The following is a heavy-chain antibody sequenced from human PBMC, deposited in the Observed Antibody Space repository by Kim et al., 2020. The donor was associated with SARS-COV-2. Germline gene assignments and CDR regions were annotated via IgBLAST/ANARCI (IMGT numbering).Heavy chain of an antibody. Sequence: GGSLRLSCAASGFTFSSYGMHWVRQAPGKGPEWVAVISYDGSNKYYADSVKGRFTISRDNSKNTLYLQMNSLRAEDTAVYYCARDKLLWFGELLSAPVYWGQGTLITVAS. CDR3: ARDKLLWFGELLSAPVY. V-gene: IGHV3-33*05. CDR1: GFTFSSYG. CDR2: ISYDGSNK. D-gene: IGHD3-10*01. J-gene: IGHJ4*02.